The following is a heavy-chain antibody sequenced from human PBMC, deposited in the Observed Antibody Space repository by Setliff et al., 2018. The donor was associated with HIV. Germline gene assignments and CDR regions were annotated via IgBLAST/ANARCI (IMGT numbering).Heavy chain of an antibody. D-gene: IGHD6-13*01. Sequence: ASVKVSCKASGYTFTNYFIHWVRQAPRQGLEWVGRISAFNGNINYAQKFQGRVTMTTDTSTGTAYMELRNLRSDDTAVYYCAKGGPGSSWLGGWFDPWGQGTLVTVSS. V-gene: IGHV1-18*04. J-gene: IGHJ5*02. CDR3: AKGGPGSSWLGGWFDP. CDR1: GYTFTNYF. CDR2: ISAFNGNI.